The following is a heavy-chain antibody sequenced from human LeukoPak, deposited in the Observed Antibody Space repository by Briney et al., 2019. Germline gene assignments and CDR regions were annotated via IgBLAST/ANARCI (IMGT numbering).Heavy chain of an antibody. Sequence: GGSLRLSRAASGFTFNNYIMNWVRQAPGKGLEWVSSISSSSDYIYYADSVKGRFTISRDNAKNSLYLQMNSLRAEDTAVYYCARGQRSSGYYYRYWGQGTLVTVSS. CDR2: ISSSSDYI. D-gene: IGHD3-22*01. J-gene: IGHJ4*02. CDR1: GFTFNNYI. CDR3: ARGQRSSGYYYRY. V-gene: IGHV3-21*01.